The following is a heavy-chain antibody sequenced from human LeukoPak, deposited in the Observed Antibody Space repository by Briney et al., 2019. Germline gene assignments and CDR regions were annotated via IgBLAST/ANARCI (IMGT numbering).Heavy chain of an antibody. CDR2: SDPADGET. V-gene: IGHV1-24*01. CDR3: ANLLLEIAVGSGVHGRDV. Sequence: ASVKVSCKVSGYTLTELSMHWVRQAPGKGLEWMGGSDPADGETIYAQKFQGRVSMTEDTSTDTAYMELSSLRSEDTAVYYCANLLLEIAVGSGVHGRDVWGQGTTVTVSS. D-gene: IGHD2-2*01. CDR1: GYTLTELS. J-gene: IGHJ6*02.